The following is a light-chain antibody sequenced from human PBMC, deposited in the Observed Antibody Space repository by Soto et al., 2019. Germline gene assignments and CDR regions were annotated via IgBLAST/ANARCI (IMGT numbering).Light chain of an antibody. CDR3: QQYGSSPTVT. J-gene: IGKJ3*01. CDR2: DAS. CDR1: QSVSSSY. Sequence: EIVLTQSPSTLSLSPGERATLSCVASQSVSSSYLAWYQQKPGLAPRLLIYDASSRATGIPDRFSGSGSGTDFTLTISRLEPEDFAVYYCQQYGSSPTVTFGPGTKVDIK. V-gene: IGKV3D-20*01.